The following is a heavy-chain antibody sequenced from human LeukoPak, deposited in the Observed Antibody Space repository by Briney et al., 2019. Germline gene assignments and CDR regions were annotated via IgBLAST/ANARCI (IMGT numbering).Heavy chain of an antibody. Sequence: GGSLRLSCAASGFTFSNAWMSWVRQAPGKGLEWVSAISGSGGSTYYADSVKGRFTISRDNSKNTLYLQMNSLRAEDTAVYYCAKVNNLWYYYYMDVWGKGTTVTVSS. CDR1: GFTFSNAW. D-gene: IGHD1/OR15-1a*01. J-gene: IGHJ6*03. CDR3: AKVNNLWYYYYMDV. CDR2: ISGSGGST. V-gene: IGHV3-23*01.